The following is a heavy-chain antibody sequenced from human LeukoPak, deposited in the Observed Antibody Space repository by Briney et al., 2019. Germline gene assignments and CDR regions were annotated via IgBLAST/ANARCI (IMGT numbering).Heavy chain of an antibody. D-gene: IGHD2-2*01. J-gene: IGHJ4*02. CDR2: ISGSGGST. V-gene: IGHV3-23*01. Sequence: PGGSLRLSCAASGLTLSSYPMSWVRHAPGEGREWVSSISGSGGSTYYADSVKGRFTISRDNAKNTLYLQMNSLRAKDTAVYYCAKDAISSGCSSPSCYAGGFDYWGQGTLVTVSS. CDR3: AKDAISSGCSSPSCYAGGFDY. CDR1: GLTLSSYP.